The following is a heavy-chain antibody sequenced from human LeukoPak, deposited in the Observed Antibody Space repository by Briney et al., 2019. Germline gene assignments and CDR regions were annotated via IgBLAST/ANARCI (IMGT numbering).Heavy chain of an antibody. J-gene: IGHJ3*01. V-gene: IGHV1-46*01. CDR3: ARGYFDSRSDAFNA. Sequence: ASVKVSCKGAEYIFTSYYVSWVRQAPGQGLEWRGIINPRGGRTRFAQKFQERVTMTIDTSTSTVFMELNSLRLDDTAVYYCARGYFDSRSDAFNAWGQGTKVTVSS. CDR1: EYIFTSYY. CDR2: INPRGGRT. D-gene: IGHD3-9*01.